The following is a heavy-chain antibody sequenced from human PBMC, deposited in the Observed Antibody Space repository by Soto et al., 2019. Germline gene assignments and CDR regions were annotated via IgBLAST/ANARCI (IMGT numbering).Heavy chain of an antibody. J-gene: IGHJ4*02. D-gene: IGHD4-17*01. Sequence: QVQLVESGGGVVQPGRSLRLSCAASGFTFSSYGMHWVRQAPGKGLEWVAVISYDGSNKYYADSVKGRFTISRDNSKNTLYLQMNSLRAEDTAVYYYAKFYGDNSFDYWGQGTLVTVSS. CDR3: AKFYGDNSFDY. CDR1: GFTFSSYG. V-gene: IGHV3-30*18. CDR2: ISYDGSNK.